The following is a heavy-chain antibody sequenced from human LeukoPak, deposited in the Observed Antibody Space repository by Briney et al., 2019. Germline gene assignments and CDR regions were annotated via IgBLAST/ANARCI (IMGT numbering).Heavy chain of an antibody. Sequence: GGSLRLSCAASGFTFSSYAMSWVRQAPGKGLEWVSAISGSGGSTYYADSVKGRFTISRDNSKNTLYLQMNSLRAEDTAVYYCAHAKGSAYSGYLDYWGQGTLVTVSS. D-gene: IGHD1-26*01. CDR2: ISGSGGST. V-gene: IGHV3-23*01. CDR3: AHAKGSAYSGYLDY. J-gene: IGHJ4*02. CDR1: GFTFSSYA.